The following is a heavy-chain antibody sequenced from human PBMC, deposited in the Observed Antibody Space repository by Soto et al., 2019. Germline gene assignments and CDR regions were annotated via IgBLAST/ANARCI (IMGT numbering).Heavy chain of an antibody. CDR1: GYTFTSYY. D-gene: IGHD2-21*02. CDR2: INPSGGST. V-gene: IGHV1-46*01. CDR3: ARDVGGHCGGDCYETGPLGY. J-gene: IGHJ4*02. Sequence: GASVKVSCKASGYTFTSYYMHWVRQAPGQGLEWMGIINPSGGSTSYAQKFQGRVTMTRDTSTSTVYMELSSLRSEDTAVYYCARDVGGHCGGDCYETGPLGYWGQGTLVTVSS.